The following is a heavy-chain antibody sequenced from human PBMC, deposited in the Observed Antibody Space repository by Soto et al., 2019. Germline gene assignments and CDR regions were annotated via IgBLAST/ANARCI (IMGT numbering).Heavy chain of an antibody. Sequence: QVQLVESGGGVVQPGRSLRLSCAASGFTFSSYAMHWVRQAPGKGLEWVAVISYDGSNKYYADSVKGRFTISRDNSKNTLYLQMNSLRAEDTAVYYCARAYSSRWYDDAFDIWGQGTMVTVSS. CDR3: ARAYSSRWYDDAFDI. CDR1: GFTFSSYA. J-gene: IGHJ3*02. V-gene: IGHV3-30-3*01. D-gene: IGHD6-13*01. CDR2: ISYDGSNK.